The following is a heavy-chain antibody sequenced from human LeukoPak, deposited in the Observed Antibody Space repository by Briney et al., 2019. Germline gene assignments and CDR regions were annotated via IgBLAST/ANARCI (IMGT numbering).Heavy chain of an antibody. Sequence: PSETLSLTCTVSGYSISSGYYWGWIRQPPGKGLEWIGSIYHSGSTYYNPSLKSRVTISVDTSKNQFSLKLSSVTAADTAVYYCARDPYQLQPPGPLGDYWGQGTLVTVSS. J-gene: IGHJ4*02. V-gene: IGHV4-38-2*02. CDR1: GYSISSGYY. CDR3: ARDPYQLQPPGPLGDY. CDR2: IYHSGST. D-gene: IGHD2-2*01.